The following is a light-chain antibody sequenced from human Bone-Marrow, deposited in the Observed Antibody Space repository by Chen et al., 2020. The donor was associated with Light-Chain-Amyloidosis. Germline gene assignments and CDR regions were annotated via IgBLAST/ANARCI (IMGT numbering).Light chain of an antibody. CDR1: HDINNY. V-gene: IGKV1-33*01. Sequence: DIQMTQSPSSLSASVGDRVTITCQASHDINNYVNWYQQKPGKPPKRLIFDASNLETGVPSRFSGSGSGTDFAFTIGSLQPEDFATYFGQQYHDLPSITFGQWTRLDIK. CDR3: QQYHDLPSIT. J-gene: IGKJ5*01. CDR2: DAS.